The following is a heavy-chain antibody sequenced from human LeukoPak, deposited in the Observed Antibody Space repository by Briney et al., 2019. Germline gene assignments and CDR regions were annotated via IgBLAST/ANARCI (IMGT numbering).Heavy chain of an antibody. CDR1: GGSISSRSYY. D-gene: IGHD3-10*01. J-gene: IGHJ6*03. CDR3: ARDYYNNHPSYYYYYMDV. CDR2: IHNTGIT. Sequence: SETLSLTCKVSGGSISSRSYYWSWIRQPAGKGLEWIGRIHNTGITYYNPSLKSRVTMSVDTSKNQFSLNLGSVTAADTAIYYCARDYYNNHPSYYYYYMDVWGKGTTVTVSS. V-gene: IGHV4-61*02.